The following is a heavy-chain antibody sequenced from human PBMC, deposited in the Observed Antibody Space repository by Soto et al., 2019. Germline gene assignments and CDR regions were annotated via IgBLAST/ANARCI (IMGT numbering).Heavy chain of an antibody. CDR3: ARTGAFGSGNYEGDY. CDR2: ISAYNGNT. V-gene: IGHV1-18*01. J-gene: IGHJ4*02. CDR1: GYTFTSYG. Sequence: ASVKVSCKASGYTFTSYGISWVRQAPRQGLEWMGWISAYNGNTNYAQNFQGRVTMTTDTFTSTAYMEVRSLRSDDTAVYYCARTGAFGSGNYEGDYWGQGTLVTVSS. D-gene: IGHD3-10*01.